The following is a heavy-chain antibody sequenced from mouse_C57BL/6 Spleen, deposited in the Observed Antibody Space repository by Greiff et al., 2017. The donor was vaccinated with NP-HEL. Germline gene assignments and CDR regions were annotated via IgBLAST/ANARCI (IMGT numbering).Heavy chain of an antibody. CDR1: GFTFSDFY. Sequence: EVKLVESGGGLVQSGRSLRLSCATSGFTFSDFYMEWFRQAPGKGLVWIAASRNKANGYTTEYSASVKGRFIVSRDTSQRILYLQLIAMRAEDTAIYYCARGTYCDYAMDYWGQGTSVTVSS. CDR3: ARGTYCDYAMDY. D-gene: IGHD2-4*01. CDR2: SRNKANGYTT. V-gene: IGHV7-1*01. J-gene: IGHJ4*01.